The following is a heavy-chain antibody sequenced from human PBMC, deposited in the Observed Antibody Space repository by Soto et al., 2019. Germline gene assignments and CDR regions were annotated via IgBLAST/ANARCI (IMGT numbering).Heavy chain of an antibody. CDR1: GGSISSGGYY. D-gene: IGHD2-2*01. CDR2: IYYSGST. CDR3: ARETGVVPAAFSVVGWFDP. V-gene: IGHV4-31*03. Sequence: QVQLQESGPGLVKPSQTLSLTCTVSGGSISSGGYYWSWIRQHPGKGLEWIGYIYYSGSTYYNPSLKSRVTQSVGTAKNQFSLKLGSVTAADTAVYYCARETGVVPAAFSVVGWFDPWGQGTLVTVSS. J-gene: IGHJ5*02.